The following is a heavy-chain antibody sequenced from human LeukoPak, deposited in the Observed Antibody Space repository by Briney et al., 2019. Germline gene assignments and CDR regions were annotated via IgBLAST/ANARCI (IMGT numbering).Heavy chain of an antibody. V-gene: IGHV3-23*01. CDR2: ISGSGGST. D-gene: IGHD1-7*01. CDR3: AKLPITGTTLFDY. Sequence: SCKASGYTFTSYGISWVRQAPGKGLEWVSAISGSGGSTYYADSVKGRFTISRDNSKNTLYLQMNSLRAEDTAVYYCAKLPITGTTLFDYWGQGTLVTVSS. CDR1: GYTFTSYG. J-gene: IGHJ4*02.